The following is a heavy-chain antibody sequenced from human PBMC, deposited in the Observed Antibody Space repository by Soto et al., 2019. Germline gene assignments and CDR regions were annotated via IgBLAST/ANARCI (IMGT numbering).Heavy chain of an antibody. CDR3: AKETSYYPTGIDY. CDR1: GFTFSSYA. CDR2: ISYDGGDN. V-gene: IGHV3-30*18. D-gene: IGHD3-9*01. J-gene: IGHJ4*02. Sequence: GGSLRLSCAASGFTFSSYAMHWVRQAPGKGLEWVAVISYDGGDNSYADPVKGRFTISRDNSQNTLYLQMNSLRPEDSAVYYCAKETSYYPTGIDYWGQGILVTVSS.